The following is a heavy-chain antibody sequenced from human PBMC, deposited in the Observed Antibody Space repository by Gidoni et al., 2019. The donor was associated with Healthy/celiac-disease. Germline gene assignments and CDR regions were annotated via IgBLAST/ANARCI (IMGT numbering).Heavy chain of an antibody. V-gene: IGHV6-1*01. J-gene: IGHJ4*02. CDR2: TYYSSKWYN. CDR1: GDSVSSNSAA. D-gene: IGHD3-22*01. CDR3: ARGYYYDSSGYSYYFDY. Sequence: LSLTCAISGDSVSSNSAAWNWIRQSPSRGLEWLGRTYYSSKWYNDYAVSVKSRITINPDTTKNQFSLQLNSVTPEDTAVYYCARGYYYDSSGYSYYFDYWGQGTLVTVSS.